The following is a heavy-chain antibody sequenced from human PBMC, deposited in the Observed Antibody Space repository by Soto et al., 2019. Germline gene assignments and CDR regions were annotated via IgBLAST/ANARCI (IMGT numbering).Heavy chain of an antibody. Sequence: PGGSLRLSCAASGFSVTDHYMTWVRQAPGKGLEWVSVLYTGGSAYYGDSVKGRFTISRDSSKNTLYLQMNSLKVGDTAFYFCARSFNDWTTYFDYWSEGTLVTVSS. V-gene: IGHV3-53*01. CDR1: GFSVTDHY. CDR2: LYTGGSA. CDR3: ARSFNDWTTYFDY. J-gene: IGHJ4*02. D-gene: IGHD3-9*01.